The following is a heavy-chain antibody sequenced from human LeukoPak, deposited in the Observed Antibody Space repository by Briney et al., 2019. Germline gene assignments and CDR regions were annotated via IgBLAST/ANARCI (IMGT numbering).Heavy chain of an antibody. J-gene: IGHJ4*02. CDR1: GGSISSDY. Sequence: PSETLSLTCTVSGGSISSDYWSWIRQPPGKGLEWIGYIYYSGSTNYNPSLKSRVTISVDTSKNQFSLKLSSVTAADTAVYYGARSNYSGYDSPYHSSEPKILYSLDYWGQGPLVTVSS. CDR3: ARSNYSGYDSPYHSSEPKILYSLDY. V-gene: IGHV4-59*08. CDR2: IYYSGST. D-gene: IGHD5-12*01.